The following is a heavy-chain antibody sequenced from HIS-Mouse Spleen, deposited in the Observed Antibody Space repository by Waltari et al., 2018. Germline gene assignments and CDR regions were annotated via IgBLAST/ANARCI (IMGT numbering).Heavy chain of an antibody. CDR3: AREIPYSSSWYDWYFDL. Sequence: QLQLQESGPGLVKPSETLSLTCTVSGGSISSSSYYWGWIRQPPVKGLEWIGSIYYSGSNYDNPSLKSRVTISVDTSKNQFSLKLSSVTAAATAVYYCAREIPYSSSWYDWYFDLWGRGTLVTVSS. V-gene: IGHV4-39*07. CDR1: GGSISSSSYY. D-gene: IGHD6-13*01. J-gene: IGHJ2*01. CDR2: IYYSGSN.